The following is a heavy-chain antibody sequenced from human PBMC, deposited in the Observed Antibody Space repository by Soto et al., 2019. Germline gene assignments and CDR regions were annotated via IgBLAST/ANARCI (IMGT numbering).Heavy chain of an antibody. Sequence: GGSLRLSCAASGFTFSSYSMNWVRQAPGKGLEWVSYISSSSSTIYYADSVKGRFTISRDNAKNSLYLQMNSLRDEDTAVYYCARDRPGKGRLHQARGYGMDVWGQGTTVTVSS. D-gene: IGHD3-10*01. V-gene: IGHV3-48*02. CDR2: ISSSSSTI. CDR1: GFTFSSYS. J-gene: IGHJ6*02. CDR3: ARDRPGKGRLHQARGYGMDV.